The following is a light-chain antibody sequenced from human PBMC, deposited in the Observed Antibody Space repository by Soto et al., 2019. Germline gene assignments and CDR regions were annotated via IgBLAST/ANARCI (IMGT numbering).Light chain of an antibody. CDR2: EVS. CDR1: SSDVGAYKY. J-gene: IGLJ3*02. Sequence: SALTQPPSASGSPGQSVTISCTGTSSDVGAYKYVSWYQQHPGKAPKLMLYEVSKRPSGVPDRFSGSKSGNTASLTVSGLQAEDEADYYCSSYAGSNTWVFGAGTRVTVL. V-gene: IGLV2-8*01. CDR3: SSYAGSNTWV.